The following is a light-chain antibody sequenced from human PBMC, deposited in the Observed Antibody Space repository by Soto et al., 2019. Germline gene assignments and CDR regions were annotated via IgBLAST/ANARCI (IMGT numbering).Light chain of an antibody. Sequence: DIQMTQSPSTLSASVGGRVTITCRASQSISSWLAWYQQKPGKAPKLLIYDASSLESGVPSRFSGSGSGTEFTLTISSLQPDDFATYYCRQYNSYSWTFGQGTKV. CDR3: RQYNSYSWT. CDR2: DAS. V-gene: IGKV1-5*01. J-gene: IGKJ1*01. CDR1: QSISSW.